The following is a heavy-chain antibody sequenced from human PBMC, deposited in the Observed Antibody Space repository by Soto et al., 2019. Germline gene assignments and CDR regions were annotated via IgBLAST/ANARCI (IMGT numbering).Heavy chain of an antibody. J-gene: IGHJ4*02. CDR3: AKSRDSSAWYALDS. CDR1: GFTFRIYS. D-gene: IGHD6-19*01. Sequence: GGSLRLSCAASGFTFRIYSMHWVRQSPGKGLEWVAVMWYDGTNKYYGESVKGRFTISRDNSENTLYLQMTSLRAEDSALYYCAKSRDSSAWYALDSWGQGTLVTVSS. CDR2: MWYDGTNK. V-gene: IGHV3-33*06.